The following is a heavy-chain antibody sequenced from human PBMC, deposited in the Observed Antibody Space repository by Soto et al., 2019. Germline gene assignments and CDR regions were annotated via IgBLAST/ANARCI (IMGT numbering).Heavy chain of an antibody. CDR3: ARTGGYYYYMDV. V-gene: IGHV3-21*01. D-gene: IGHD3-10*01. Sequence: GGSLRLSCASSGFTFSSYSMNWVRQAPGKGLEWVSSISSSSSYIYYADSVKGRFTISRDNAKNSLYLQMNSLRAEDTAVYYCARTGGYYYYMDVWGKGTTVTVSS. J-gene: IGHJ6*03. CDR1: GFTFSSYS. CDR2: ISSSSSYI.